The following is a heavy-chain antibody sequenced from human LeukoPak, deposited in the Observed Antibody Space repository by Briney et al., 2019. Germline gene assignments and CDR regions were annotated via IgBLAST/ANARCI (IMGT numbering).Heavy chain of an antibody. CDR2: ISSSSSYT. V-gene: IGHV3-11*06. J-gene: IGHJ5*02. CDR1: GFTFSDYY. Sequence: GGSLGLSCAASGFTFSDYYMSWIRQAPGKGLEWVSFISSSSSYTNYADSVKGRFTISRDNAKNSLYLQMNSLRAEDTAVYYCARDRAMVRGVISFDPWGQGTLVTVSS. D-gene: IGHD3-10*01. CDR3: ARDRAMVRGVISFDP.